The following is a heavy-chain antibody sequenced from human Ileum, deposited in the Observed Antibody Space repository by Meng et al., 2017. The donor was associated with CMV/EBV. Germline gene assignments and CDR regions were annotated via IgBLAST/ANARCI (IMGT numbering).Heavy chain of an antibody. V-gene: IGHV3-7*01. J-gene: IGHJ6*02. CDR3: ARVSDGYYFYGMDV. CDR2: IKQDESEK. CDR1: GFTFSNYW. Sequence: GESLKISCAASGFTFSNYWMTWVRQAPGKGLEWVANIKQDESEKYYVDSVKGRFTISRDNAKNSLYLQMNSLRVEDTAVYYCARVSDGYYFYGMDVWGQGTTVTVSS.